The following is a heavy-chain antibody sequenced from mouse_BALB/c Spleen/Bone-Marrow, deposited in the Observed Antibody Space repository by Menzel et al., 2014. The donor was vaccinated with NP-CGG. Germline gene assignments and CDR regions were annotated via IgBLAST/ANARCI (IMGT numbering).Heavy chain of an antibody. Sequence: EVKLQESGAELVKPGASVKLSCTASGFNIKDTYMHWVKQRPEQGLEWIGRIDPANGNTKYDPKFQGKATITADTSSNTAYLQLSSLTSEDTAVYFCARAYYGNCPYAMDYWGQGTSVTVSS. V-gene: IGHV14-3*02. J-gene: IGHJ4*01. CDR1: GFNIKDTY. D-gene: IGHD2-10*01. CDR2: IDPANGNT. CDR3: ARAYYGNCPYAMDY.